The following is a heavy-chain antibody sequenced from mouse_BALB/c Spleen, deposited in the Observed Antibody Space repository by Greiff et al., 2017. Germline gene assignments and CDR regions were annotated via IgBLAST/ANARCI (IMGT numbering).Heavy chain of an antibody. Sequence: QVQLQQSGAELAKPGASVKMSCKASGYTFTSYWMHWVKQRPGQGLEWIGYINPSTGYTEYNQKFKDKATLTADKSSSTAYMQLSSLTSEDSAVYYCAKYGGSTMITTGTSFAYWGQGTLVTVSA. D-gene: IGHD2-4*01. CDR3: AKYGGSTMITTGTSFAY. CDR1: GYTFTSYW. J-gene: IGHJ3*01. CDR2: INPSTGYT. V-gene: IGHV1-7*01.